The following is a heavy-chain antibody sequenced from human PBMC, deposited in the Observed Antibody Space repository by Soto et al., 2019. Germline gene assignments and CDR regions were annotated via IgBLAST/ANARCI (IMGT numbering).Heavy chain of an antibody. D-gene: IGHD3-16*01. Sequence: QVQLVQSGDEVKKPGASVKVSCKASGYTFTSYGISWVRQAPGQGLEWMGWISTYTGNTNYAQKLPGRVTMTTDSSTNTAYMDLRSLTSDDTAVYFCARRLGSYYYGMDVWGQGTTVTVSS. CDR3: ARRLGSYYYGMDV. V-gene: IGHV1-18*01. CDR2: ISTYTGNT. CDR1: GYTFTSYG. J-gene: IGHJ6*02.